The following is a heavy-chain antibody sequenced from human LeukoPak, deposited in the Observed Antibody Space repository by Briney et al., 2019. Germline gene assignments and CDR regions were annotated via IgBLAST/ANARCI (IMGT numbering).Heavy chain of an antibody. Sequence: GGSLRLSCAASGFTFSSYAMSWVRQAPGKGLEWVSAISGSGGSTYYADSVKGRFTISRDNSKNTLYLQMNSLRAEDTAVYYCAKARTPWLLKNELDYWGQGTLVTVSS. CDR1: GFTFSSYA. CDR3: AKARTPWLLKNELDY. D-gene: IGHD5-12*01. V-gene: IGHV3-23*01. J-gene: IGHJ4*02. CDR2: ISGSGGST.